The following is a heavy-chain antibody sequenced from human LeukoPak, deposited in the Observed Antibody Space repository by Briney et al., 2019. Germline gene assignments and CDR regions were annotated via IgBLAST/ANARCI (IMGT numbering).Heavy chain of an antibody. V-gene: IGHV3-74*01. J-gene: IGHJ6*02. Sequence: GGSLRLSCAASGFTFSTYWMHWVRQAPGQGLVWVSRLNSDGSSTSYADSVKGRFTISRDNAKNTLYPQVNSLRVEDTAVYYCARGGWPQYPNGLDVWGQGTMVTVSS. CDR1: GFTFSTYW. CDR2: LNSDGSST. CDR3: ARGGWPQYPNGLDV. D-gene: IGHD5-24*01.